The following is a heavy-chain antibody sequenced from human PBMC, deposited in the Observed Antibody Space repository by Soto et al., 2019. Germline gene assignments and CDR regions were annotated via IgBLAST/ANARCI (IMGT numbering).Heavy chain of an antibody. CDR3: AKDMDYYDSSGYYRRPGAFDI. CDR1: GFTFDDYA. V-gene: IGHV3-9*01. D-gene: IGHD3-22*01. Sequence: GGSLRLSCAASGFTFDDYAMHWVRQAPGKGLEWVSGISWNSGSIGYADSVKGRFTISRDNAKNSLYLQMNSLRAEDTALYYCAKDMDYYDSSGYYRRPGAFDIWGQGTMVTVS. CDR2: ISWNSGSI. J-gene: IGHJ3*02.